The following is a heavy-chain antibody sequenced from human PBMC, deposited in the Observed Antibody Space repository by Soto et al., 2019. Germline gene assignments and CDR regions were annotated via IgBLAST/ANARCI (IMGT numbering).Heavy chain of an antibody. CDR1: GFTFSSYG. CDR3: ARDRELELRLFSMDV. V-gene: IGHV3-33*01. CDR2: IWYDGSNK. D-gene: IGHD1-7*01. J-gene: IGHJ6*02. Sequence: QVQLVESGGGVVQPGRSLRLSCAASGFTFSSYGMHWVRQAPGKGLEWVAVIWYDGSNKYYADSVKGRFTISRDNSKNTLYLQRNSLRAEDTAVYYCARDRELELRLFSMDVWGQGTTVTVSS.